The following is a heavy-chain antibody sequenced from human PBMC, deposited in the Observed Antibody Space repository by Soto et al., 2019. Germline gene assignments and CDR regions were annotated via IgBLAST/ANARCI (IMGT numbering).Heavy chain of an antibody. CDR2: INPSGGST. D-gene: IGHD2-2*01. V-gene: IGHV1-46*03. CDR1: GYTFTSYY. CDR3: ARTLGYCSSTSCYGALVDAFDI. Sequence: QVQLVQSGAEVKKPGASVKVSCKASGYTFTSYYMHWVRQAPGQGLEWMGIINPSGGSTSYAQKFQGRVTMTRDTSTSTVYMELSSLRSEDTAVYYCARTLGYCSSTSCYGALVDAFDILGQGTMVTVSS. J-gene: IGHJ3*02.